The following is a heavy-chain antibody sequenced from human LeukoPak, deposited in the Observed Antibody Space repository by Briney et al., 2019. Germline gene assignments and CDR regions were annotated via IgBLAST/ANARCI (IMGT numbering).Heavy chain of an antibody. D-gene: IGHD3-22*01. CDR3: ARYYYDSSGYWYYFDY. CDR1: GGSFSGYY. J-gene: IGHJ4*02. V-gene: IGHV4-34*01. CDR2: INHSGST. Sequence: SETLSLTCAVYGGSFSGYYWSWIRQPPGKGLEWIGEINHSGSTNYNPSLKSRVTISVDTSKNQFSLKLSSVTAADTAVYYCARYYYDSSGYWYYFDYWGQGTLVTVSS.